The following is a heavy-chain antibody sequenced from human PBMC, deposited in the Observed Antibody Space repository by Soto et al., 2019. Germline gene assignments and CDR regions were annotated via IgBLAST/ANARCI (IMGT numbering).Heavy chain of an antibody. D-gene: IGHD3-3*01. CDR1: GFTFSSYG. V-gene: IGHV3-30*18. CDR2: ISYDGSNK. Sequence: GGSLRLSCAASGFTFSSYGMHWVRQAPGKGLEWVAVISYDGSNKYYADSVKGRFTISRDNSKNTLYLQMNSLRAEDTAVYYCAKDRNYDFWSGFGYWGQGTLVTVSS. J-gene: IGHJ4*02. CDR3: AKDRNYDFWSGFGY.